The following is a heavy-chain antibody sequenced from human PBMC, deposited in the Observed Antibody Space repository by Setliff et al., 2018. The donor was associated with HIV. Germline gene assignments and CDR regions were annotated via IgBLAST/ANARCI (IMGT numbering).Heavy chain of an antibody. V-gene: IGHV4-39*01. D-gene: IGHD3-3*01. CDR3: ARRIVPVASSYYYLES. CDR1: GGSINSTSYY. J-gene: IGHJ4*02. CDR2: IYHTGST. Sequence: SETLSLTCTVSGGSINSTSYYWGWIRQPPGNGLEWIGRIYHTGSTYYSPYRKSRVTISVDTSKNQFSLRLSSVAAGDTAVYYCARRIVPVASSYYYLESWGQGTLVTVSS.